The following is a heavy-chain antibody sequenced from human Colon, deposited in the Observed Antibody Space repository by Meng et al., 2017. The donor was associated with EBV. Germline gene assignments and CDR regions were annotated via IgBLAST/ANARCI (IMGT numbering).Heavy chain of an antibody. D-gene: IGHD5-18*01. V-gene: IGHV4-4*02. CDR2: IYHSGSN. J-gene: IGHJ4*02. CDR1: GGSSSSVSW. Sequence: VLLAASCPGLVTPAESPALTGAGSGGSSSSVSWWTWVRQSPGKGLECIGEIYHSGSNNYNPSLKSRVTISVDKSKNQFSLKLTSVTAAYTAVYYCARGGYYSFDYWGQRTLVTVSS. CDR3: ARGGYYSFDY.